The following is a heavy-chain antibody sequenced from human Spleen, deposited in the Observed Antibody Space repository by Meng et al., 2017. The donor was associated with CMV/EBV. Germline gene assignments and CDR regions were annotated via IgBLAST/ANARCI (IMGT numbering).Heavy chain of an antibody. CDR2: IKQDGSEK. J-gene: IGHJ4*02. CDR1: GFTFSSYW. Sequence: ESLKISCAASGFTFSSYWMSWVRQAPGKGLEWVANIKQDGSEKYYVGSVRGRFTISRDNAKNSVYLQMNSLRAEDTAVYYCASDSSGYYYAFWGQGTLVTVSS. V-gene: IGHV3-7*01. CDR3: ASDSSGYYYAF. D-gene: IGHD3-22*01.